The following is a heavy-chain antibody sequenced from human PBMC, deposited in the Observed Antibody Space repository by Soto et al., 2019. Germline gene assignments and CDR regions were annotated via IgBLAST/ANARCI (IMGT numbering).Heavy chain of an antibody. V-gene: IGHV3-21*01. Sequence: GGSLRLSCAASGFTFSSYSMNWVRQAPGKGLEWVSSISSSSSYIYYADSVKGRFTISRDNAKNSLYLQMNSLRAEDTAVYYCARIGGVIVGGLDIWGQGTMVTVSS. CDR1: GFTFSSYS. D-gene: IGHD3-16*02. CDR3: ARIGGVIVGGLDI. CDR2: ISSSSSYI. J-gene: IGHJ3*02.